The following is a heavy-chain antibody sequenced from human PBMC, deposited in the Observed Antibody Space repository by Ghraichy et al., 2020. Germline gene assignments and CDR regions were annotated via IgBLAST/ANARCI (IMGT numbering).Heavy chain of an antibody. CDR3: ARAMITFGGVIVTGAFDI. D-gene: IGHD3-16*02. J-gene: IGHJ3*02. CDR1: GGSISSYY. V-gene: IGHV4-59*01. CDR2: IYYSGST. Sequence: SETLSLTCTVSGGSISSYYWSWIRQPPGKGLEWIGYIYYSGSTNYNPSLKSRVTISVDTSKNQFSLKLSSVTAVDTAVYYCARAMITFGGVIVTGAFDIWGQGTMVTVSS.